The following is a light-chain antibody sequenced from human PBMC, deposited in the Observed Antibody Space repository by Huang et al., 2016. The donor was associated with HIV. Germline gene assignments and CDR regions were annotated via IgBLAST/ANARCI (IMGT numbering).Light chain of an antibody. Sequence: IVLTQSPGTLSLSPGARATLSCRASQSISSSFLAWFQQKPGQAPRLLIYRASSRAAGSPDRFGGSGSGTDFTLTINRLEPEDSAVYYCHQYGSSPPNTFGQGTKVEIK. J-gene: IGKJ2*01. V-gene: IGKV3-20*01. CDR3: HQYGSSPPNT. CDR2: RAS. CDR1: QSISSSF.